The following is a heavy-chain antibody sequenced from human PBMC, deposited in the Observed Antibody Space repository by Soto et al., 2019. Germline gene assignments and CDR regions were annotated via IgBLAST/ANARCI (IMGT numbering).Heavy chain of an antibody. CDR1: GGSISSYY. J-gene: IGHJ5*02. CDR2: IYYSGST. D-gene: IGHD3-22*01. CDR3: AARYYDQEGDWFDP. Sequence: QVQLQESGPGLVKPSETLSLTCTVSGGSISSYYWSWIRQPPGKGLEWIGYIYYSGSTNYNPSLKSRVTISVDTSKNQFSLKLSSVTAADTAVYYCAARYYDQEGDWFDPWGQGTLVTVSS. V-gene: IGHV4-59*01.